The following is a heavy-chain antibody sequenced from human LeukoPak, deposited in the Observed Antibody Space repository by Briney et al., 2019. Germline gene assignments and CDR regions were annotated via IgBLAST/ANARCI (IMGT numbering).Heavy chain of an antibody. J-gene: IGHJ4*02. Sequence: PGGSLRLSCAASEFTFTTYSMNWVRQAPGKGLEWVSSISSNSKYINYADSVKGRFTISRDNAKSALYLQMNSLSADDTAVYYCARDDFDYWGQGTLVTVSS. CDR3: ARDDFDY. CDR2: ISSNSKYI. V-gene: IGHV3-21*01. CDR1: EFTFTTYS.